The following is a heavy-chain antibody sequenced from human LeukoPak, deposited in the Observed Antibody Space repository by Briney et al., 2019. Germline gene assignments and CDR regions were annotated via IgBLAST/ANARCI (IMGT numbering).Heavy chain of an antibody. CDR3: GTLHYYYDGSPRA. J-gene: IGHJ4*02. Sequence: GGSLRLSCAASGFTFSSYAMSWVRQAPGKGLEWVSIISDSGGSTYCADSVKGRFTISRDNSKNTLYLQMNSLKTEDTAVYFCGTLHYYYDGSPRAWGQGTLVTVSS. CDR2: ISDSGGST. V-gene: IGHV3-23*01. CDR1: GFTFSSYA. D-gene: IGHD3-22*01.